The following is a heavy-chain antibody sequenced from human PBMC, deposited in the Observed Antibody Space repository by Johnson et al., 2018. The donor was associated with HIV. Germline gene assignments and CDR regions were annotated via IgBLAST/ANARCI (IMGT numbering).Heavy chain of an antibody. D-gene: IGHD6-19*01. CDR1: GFTFSSYA. CDR3: ARDIIAVAGYDAFDI. V-gene: IGHV3-30-3*01. J-gene: IGHJ3*02. Sequence: QVQLVESGGGSVQPGGSLRLSCAASGFTFSSYAMHWVRQAPGKGLEWVAVISYDGSNKYYADSVKGRFTISRDNSKNTLYLQMNSLRAEDTAVYYCARDIIAVAGYDAFDIWGQGTMVTVSS. CDR2: ISYDGSNK.